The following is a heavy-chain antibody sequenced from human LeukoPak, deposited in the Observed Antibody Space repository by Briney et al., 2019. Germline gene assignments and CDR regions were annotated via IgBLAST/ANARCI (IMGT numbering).Heavy chain of an antibody. CDR3: ARGYNWNYFDY. CDR1: GGSFSGYY. D-gene: IGHD1-20*01. Sequence: PSETLSLTCAVYGGSFSGYYWSWIRQPPGKGLEWIGEINHSGSTNYNPSRTSRVTISVDTSKNQFSLKLSSVTAADTAVYYCARGYNWNYFDYWGQGTLVTVSS. J-gene: IGHJ4*02. CDR2: INHSGST. V-gene: IGHV4-34*01.